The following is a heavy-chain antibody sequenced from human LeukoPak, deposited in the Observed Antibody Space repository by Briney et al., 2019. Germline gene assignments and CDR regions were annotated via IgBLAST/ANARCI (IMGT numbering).Heavy chain of an antibody. CDR2: IKQDGSEK. D-gene: IGHD5-18*01. CDR3: ARDADARRGYSYGFSDY. CDR1: GFTFSSYW. Sequence: GGSLRLSCAASGFTFSSYWMSWVRQAPGKGLEWVANIKQDGSEKYYVDSVKGRFTISRDNAKNSLYLQMNSLRAEDTAVYYCARDADARRGYSYGFSDYWGQGTLVTVSS. V-gene: IGHV3-7*01. J-gene: IGHJ4*02.